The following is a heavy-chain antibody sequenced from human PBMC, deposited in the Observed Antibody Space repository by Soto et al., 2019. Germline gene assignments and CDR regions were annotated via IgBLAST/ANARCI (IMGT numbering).Heavy chain of an antibody. CDR2: ISINGGSSDGGRT. V-gene: IGHV3-64D*08. Sequence: GGSLRLSCSASGFTLSSYAMHWVRQAPGKGLEHVSAISINGGSSDGGRTYYADSVKGRFTISRDNSKNTLYLQMSSLRAEDTAVYYCVKGGGNNYWDGFDPWGRGTPVTVSS. CDR1: GFTLSSYA. J-gene: IGHJ5*02. CDR3: VKGGGNNYWDGFDP. D-gene: IGHD5-12*01.